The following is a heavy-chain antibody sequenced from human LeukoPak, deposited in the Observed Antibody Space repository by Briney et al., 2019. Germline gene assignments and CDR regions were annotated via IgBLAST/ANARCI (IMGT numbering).Heavy chain of an antibody. V-gene: IGHV3-11*01. CDR1: GFTFSDYY. Sequence: PGGSLRLSCVASGFTFSDYYLSWIRQAPGKGLEWVSYISTSGSTIYSADSVKGRFTISRDNAKNSLYLQMNSLRAEDTAVYYCARLQRYSGYDRDYWGQGTLVTVSS. J-gene: IGHJ4*02. CDR3: ARLQRYSGYDRDY. CDR2: ISTSGSTI. D-gene: IGHD5-12*01.